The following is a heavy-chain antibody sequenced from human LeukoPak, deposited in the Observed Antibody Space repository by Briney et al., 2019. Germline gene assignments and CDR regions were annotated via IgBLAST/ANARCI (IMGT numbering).Heavy chain of an antibody. CDR1: GYSISSGDYY. V-gene: IGHV4-30-4*08. J-gene: IGHJ4*02. D-gene: IGHD2-2*01. CDR3: ASEVLGYCSSTSCSTGDY. CDR2: IYYSGST. Sequence: PSETLSLTCTVSGYSISSGDYYWSWIRQPPGKGLEWIGYIYYSGSTYYNPSLKSRVTISVDTSKNQFSLKLSSVTAADTAVYYCASEVLGYCSSTSCSTGDYWGQGTLVTVSS.